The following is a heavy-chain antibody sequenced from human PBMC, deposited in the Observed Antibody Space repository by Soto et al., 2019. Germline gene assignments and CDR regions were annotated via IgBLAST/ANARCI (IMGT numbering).Heavy chain of an antibody. CDR2: ISSSGDSS. D-gene: IGHD2-2*01. J-gene: IGHJ4*02. V-gene: IGHV3-48*03. Sequence: GGSLRLSCAASGFIFSIYEMNWVRHAPGKTLEWVSYISSSGDSSYYADSVKGRFTISRDNARKSLYLQMNSLRAEDTAVYYCARVYCSTTTCHVQAFDSWGQGTLVTVSS. CDR1: GFIFSIYE. CDR3: ARVYCSTTTCHVQAFDS.